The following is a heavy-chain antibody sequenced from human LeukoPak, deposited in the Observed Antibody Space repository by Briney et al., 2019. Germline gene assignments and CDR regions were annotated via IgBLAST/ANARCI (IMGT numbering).Heavy chain of an antibody. CDR2: INTNTGNP. CDR3: ARDHRAGYGGNSGLSDY. D-gene: IGHD4-23*01. Sequence: ASVKVSCKASGYTFTSYAMNWVRQAPGQGLEWMGWINTNTGNPTYAQGFTGRFVFSLDTSVSTAYLQISSLKAEDTAVYYCARDHRAGYGGNSGLSDYWGQGTLVTVSS. CDR1: GYTFTSYA. V-gene: IGHV7-4-1*02. J-gene: IGHJ4*02.